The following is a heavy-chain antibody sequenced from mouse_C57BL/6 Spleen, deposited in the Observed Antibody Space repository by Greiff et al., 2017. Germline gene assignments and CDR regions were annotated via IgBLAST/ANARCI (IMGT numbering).Heavy chain of an antibody. CDR3: ARYATTVVARYFDV. V-gene: IGHV1-55*01. CDR1: GYTFTSYW. CDR2: IYPGSGST. Sequence: QVQLKQSGAELVKPGASVKMSCKASGYTFTSYWITWVKQRPGQGLEWIGDIYPGSGSTNYNEKFKSKATLTVDTSSSTAYMQLSSLTSEDSAVYYCARYATTVVARYFDVWGTGTTVTVSS. J-gene: IGHJ1*03. D-gene: IGHD1-1*01.